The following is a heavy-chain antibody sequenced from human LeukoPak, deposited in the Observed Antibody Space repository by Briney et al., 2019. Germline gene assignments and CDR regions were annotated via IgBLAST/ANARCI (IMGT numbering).Heavy chain of an antibody. V-gene: IGHV3-66*02. CDR3: ARARPYYYDSSGYSETYAFDI. CDR2: IYSGGST. Sequence: GGSLRLSCAASGFTVSSNYMSWVRQAPRKGLEWVSVIYSGGSTYYADSVKGRFTISRDNSKNTLYLQMNSLRAEDTAVYYCARARPYYYDSSGYSETYAFDIWGQGTMVTVSS. CDR1: GFTVSSNY. J-gene: IGHJ3*02. D-gene: IGHD3-22*01.